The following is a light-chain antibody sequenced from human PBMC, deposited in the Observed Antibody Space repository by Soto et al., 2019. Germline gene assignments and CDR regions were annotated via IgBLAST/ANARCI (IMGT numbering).Light chain of an antibody. CDR3: SSFTSSNTWL. CDR2: EVT. J-gene: IGLJ3*02. Sequence: QSALTQPASVSGSPGQSITMSCTGTSSNVGGYNYVSWYQQYPGKAPKLRIFEVTNRPSGVSDRFSGSKSGNTASLTISGLQAEDEADSYCSSFTSSNTWLFGGGTKLTVL. V-gene: IGLV2-14*01. CDR1: SSNVGGYNY.